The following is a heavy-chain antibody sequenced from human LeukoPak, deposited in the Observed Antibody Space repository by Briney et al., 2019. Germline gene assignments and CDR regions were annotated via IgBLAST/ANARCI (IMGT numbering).Heavy chain of an antibody. CDR3: AREHRTDSSSWHGGWFDP. Sequence: ASVKVSCKASGGTFSSYAISWVRQAPGQGLEWMGRIIPILGIANYAQKFQGRVTITADKSTSTAYMELSSLRSEDTAVYYCAREHRTDSSSWHGGWFDPWGQGTLVTVSS. J-gene: IGHJ5*02. D-gene: IGHD6-13*01. CDR2: IIPILGIA. V-gene: IGHV1-69*04. CDR1: GGTFSSYA.